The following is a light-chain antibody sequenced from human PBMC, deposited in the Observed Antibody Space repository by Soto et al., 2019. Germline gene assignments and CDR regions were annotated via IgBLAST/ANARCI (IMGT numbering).Light chain of an antibody. V-gene: IGKV1-5*01. CDR1: QSIGSW. Sequence: DIQMTQSPSTLSASVGDRVTITCRASQSIGSWLAWYQQKPGKAPKLLIYDASSLESGVPSRFSGSGSGTEFTLTISSLQPDDFATYYCQQYNSYSPITFGGGTKVDIK. CDR3: QQYNSYSPIT. J-gene: IGKJ4*01. CDR2: DAS.